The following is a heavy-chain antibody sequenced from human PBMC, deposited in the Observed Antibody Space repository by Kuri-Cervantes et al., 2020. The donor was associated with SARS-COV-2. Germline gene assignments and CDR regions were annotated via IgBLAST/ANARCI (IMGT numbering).Heavy chain of an antibody. V-gene: IGHV3-30*04. CDR2: ISYDGSNK. CDR3: ARDRGYSYGYSLFFDY. D-gene: IGHD5-18*01. J-gene: IGHJ4*02. Sequence: GESLKISCAASGFTFSSYAMHWVRQAPGKGLEWVAVISYDGSNKYYADSVKGRFTISRDNSKNTLYLQMNSLRAEDTAVYYCARDRGYSYGYSLFFDYWGQGTLVTVSS. CDR1: GFTFSSYA.